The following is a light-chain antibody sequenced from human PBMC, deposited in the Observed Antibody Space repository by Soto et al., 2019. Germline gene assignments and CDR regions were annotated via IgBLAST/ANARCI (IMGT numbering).Light chain of an antibody. Sequence: IQMRQSPSSLSASVRDRVTIPCRARQSISGYLNWYKQRPGKAPKLLSYAASSLQSGVPSRFSGSGSGTDFTLTISSLRPEDFATYYCQQSYSTLITFGQGTRLEIK. V-gene: IGKV1-39*01. J-gene: IGKJ5*01. CDR2: AAS. CDR1: QSISGY. CDR3: QQSYSTLIT.